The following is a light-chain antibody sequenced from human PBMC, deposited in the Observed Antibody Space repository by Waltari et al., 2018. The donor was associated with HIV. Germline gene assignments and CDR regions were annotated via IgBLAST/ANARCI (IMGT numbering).Light chain of an antibody. CDR2: RNN. V-gene: IGLV1-47*01. Sequence: QSVLTQPPSASGTPGQRVTISCSGSDSTIRTGYVSWYQQLPGTAPKLIIHRNNQRPSGVPDRFSGSKSGTSASLVISGLRSEDEADYHCAAWDDSLDGPVVFGGGTKLTV. CDR1: DSTIRTGY. J-gene: IGLJ2*01. CDR3: AAWDDSLDGPVV.